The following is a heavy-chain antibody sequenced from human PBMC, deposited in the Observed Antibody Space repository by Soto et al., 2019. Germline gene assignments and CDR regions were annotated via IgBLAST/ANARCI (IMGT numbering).Heavy chain of an antibody. V-gene: IGHV3-53*01. CDR3: AKEGMAPGWGYFQD. CDR2: IYTGGST. Sequence: LRLSCSASGFTVSSNYKSWVRQAPGKGLEWVSVIYTGGSTYYADSVKGRFTISRDNSENTLYLQMNSLRAEDTAVYYCAKEGMAPGWGYFQDWGQGTLVTVSS. CDR1: GFTVSSNY. D-gene: IGHD3-16*01. J-gene: IGHJ1*01.